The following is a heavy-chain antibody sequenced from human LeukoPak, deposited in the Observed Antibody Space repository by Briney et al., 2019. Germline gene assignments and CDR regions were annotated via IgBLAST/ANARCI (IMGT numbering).Heavy chain of an antibody. CDR3: ARDPRYVVVVAATSPSGFDY. D-gene: IGHD2-15*01. CDR1: GGSISSYY. Sequence: SETLSLTCTVSGGSISSYYWSWIRQPAGKGLEWIGRIYTSGSTNYNPSLKSRVTMSVDTSKNQFSLKLSSVTAADTAVYYCARDPRYVVVVAATSPSGFDYWGQGTLVTVSS. V-gene: IGHV4-4*07. CDR2: IYTSGST. J-gene: IGHJ4*02.